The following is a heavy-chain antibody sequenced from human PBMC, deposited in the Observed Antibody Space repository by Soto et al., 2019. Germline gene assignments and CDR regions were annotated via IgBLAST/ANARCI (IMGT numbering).Heavy chain of an antibody. CDR2: IYYSGST. J-gene: IGHJ4*02. CDR3: ARGDYNPYYFDY. CDR1: GGSISSYY. D-gene: IGHD4-4*01. V-gene: IGHV4-59*01. Sequence: PSETLSLTCTVSGGSISSYYWSWIRQPPGKGLEWIGYIYYSGSTNYNPSLKSRVTISVDTSKNQFSLKLSSVTAADTAVYYCARGDYNPYYFDYWGQGTLVTAPQ.